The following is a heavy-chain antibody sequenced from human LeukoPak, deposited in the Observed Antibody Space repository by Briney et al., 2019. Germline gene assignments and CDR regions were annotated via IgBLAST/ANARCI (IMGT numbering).Heavy chain of an antibody. D-gene: IGHD3-9*01. CDR3: ARGPVRLARPYDY. J-gene: IGHJ4*02. Sequence: SETLSLTCTVQGGSLSGAYWTWLRQPPGKGLEWIGEINHTGSTNYNPSFKSRVTMSADTPKNHLSLNLTSVTAADTAVYYCARGPVRLARPYDYWGQGTLVTVSS. CDR1: GGSLSGAY. CDR2: INHTGST. V-gene: IGHV4-34*01.